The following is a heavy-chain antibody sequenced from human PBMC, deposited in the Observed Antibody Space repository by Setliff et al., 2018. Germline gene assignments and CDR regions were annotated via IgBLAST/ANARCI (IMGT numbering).Heavy chain of an antibody. J-gene: IGHJ4*02. D-gene: IGHD1-1*01. Sequence: SETLSLTCTVSGVSISSTTYYWTWVRQPPGKGLEWIEEINHRGSTNYSPSLRSRVTMSVDTSKRQFSLKLGSATAADTAVYYCARDMGQPYYFESWGLGTLVTVSS. CDR2: INHRGST. V-gene: IGHV4-39*07. CDR3: ARDMGQPYYFES. CDR1: GVSISSTTYY.